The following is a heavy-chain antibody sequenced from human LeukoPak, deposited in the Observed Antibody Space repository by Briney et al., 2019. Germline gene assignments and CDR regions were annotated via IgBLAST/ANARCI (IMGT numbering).Heavy chain of an antibody. CDR2: ISYDGSNK. J-gene: IGHJ5*02. D-gene: IGHD2-2*01. CDR1: GFTFSSYG. V-gene: IGHV3-30*18. CDR3: AKGVVPAAMLGWFDP. Sequence: GRSLRLSCAASGFTFSSYGMHWVRQAPGKGLEWVAVISYDGSNKYYADSVKGRFTISRDNSKNTLYLQMNSLRAEDTAVYYCAKGVVPAAMLGWFDPWGQGTLVTVSS.